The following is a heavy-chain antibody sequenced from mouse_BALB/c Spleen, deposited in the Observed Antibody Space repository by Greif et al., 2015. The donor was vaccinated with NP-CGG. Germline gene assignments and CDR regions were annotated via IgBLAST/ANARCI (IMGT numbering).Heavy chain of an antibody. CDR2: ISDGGSYT. J-gene: IGHJ4*01. Sequence: EVNVVESGGGLVKPGGSLKLSCAASGFTFSDYYMYWVRQTPEKRLEWVATISDGGSYTYYPDSVKGRFTISRDNAKNNLYLQMSSLKSEDTAMYYCAPDGYYAMDYWGQGTSVTVSS. CDR1: GFTFSDYY. V-gene: IGHV5-4*02. CDR3: APDGYYAMDY. D-gene: IGHD2-3*01.